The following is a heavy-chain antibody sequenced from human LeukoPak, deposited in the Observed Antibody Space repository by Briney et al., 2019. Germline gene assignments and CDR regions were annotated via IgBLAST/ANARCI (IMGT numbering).Heavy chain of an antibody. CDR1: GGTFSSYA. CDR3: AREDTVFGVVIRFDY. J-gene: IGHJ4*02. CDR2: IIPIFGIA. D-gene: IGHD3-3*01. Sequence: SVKLSCTASGGTFSSYAISWVRQAPGQGLEWMGRIIPIFGIANYAQKFQVRVTITADKSTSTAYMELSSLRSEDTAVYDCAREDTVFGVVIRFDYWGQGTLVTVSS. V-gene: IGHV1-69*04.